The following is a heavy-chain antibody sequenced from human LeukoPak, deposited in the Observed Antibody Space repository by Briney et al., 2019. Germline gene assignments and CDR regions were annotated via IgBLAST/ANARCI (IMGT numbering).Heavy chain of an antibody. CDR2: INYSGST. Sequence: PSETLSLTCTVSGGSFSSYYWSWIRQPPGKGLEWIGYINYSGSTNYNPSLKSRVTISVDTSKNQFSLKLSSVTAADTAVYYCARVRGGTNYYGMDVWGQGTTVTVSS. CDR1: GGSFSSYY. D-gene: IGHD2-15*01. V-gene: IGHV4-59*01. CDR3: ARVRGGTNYYGMDV. J-gene: IGHJ6*02.